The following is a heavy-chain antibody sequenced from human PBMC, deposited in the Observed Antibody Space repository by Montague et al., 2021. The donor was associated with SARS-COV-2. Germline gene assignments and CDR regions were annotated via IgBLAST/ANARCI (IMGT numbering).Heavy chain of an antibody. Sequence: SLRLSCAASGFTFRTYEMNWFRQAPGKGLEWVSYISSSGSTIYYSDSVKGRFTISRDNAKNSLYLQMNSLRAEDTAVYYCARDGRFGELDYWGQGTLVTVS. J-gene: IGHJ4*02. CDR2: ISSSGSTI. CDR3: ARDGRFGELDY. CDR1: GFTFRTYE. D-gene: IGHD3-10*01. V-gene: IGHV3-48*03.